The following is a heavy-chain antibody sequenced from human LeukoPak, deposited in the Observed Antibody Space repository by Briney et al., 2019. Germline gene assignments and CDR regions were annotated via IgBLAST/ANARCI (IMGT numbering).Heavy chain of an antibody. Sequence: GGSLRLSCAASGFTFSSYGVHWVRQAPGKGLEWVAVISYDGSNKYYADSVKGRFTISRDNSKNTLYLQMNSLRAEDTAVYYCAKDGPSTRDGNYYGMDVWGQGTTVTVSS. CDR2: ISYDGSNK. CDR1: GFTFSSYG. D-gene: IGHD1-26*01. CDR3: AKDGPSTRDGNYYGMDV. J-gene: IGHJ6*02. V-gene: IGHV3-30*18.